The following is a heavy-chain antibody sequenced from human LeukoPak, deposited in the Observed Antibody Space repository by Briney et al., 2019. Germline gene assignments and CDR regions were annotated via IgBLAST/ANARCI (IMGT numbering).Heavy chain of an antibody. V-gene: IGHV1-2*02. Sequence: ASVKVSCKVSGYTLTELSMHWVRQAPGQGLEWMGWINPNSGGTNYAQKFQGRVTMTRDTSISTAYMELSRLRSDDTAVYYCARATNYYDSGFDPWGQGTLVTVSS. CDR3: ARATNYYDSGFDP. D-gene: IGHD3-22*01. CDR1: GYTLTELS. CDR2: INPNSGGT. J-gene: IGHJ5*02.